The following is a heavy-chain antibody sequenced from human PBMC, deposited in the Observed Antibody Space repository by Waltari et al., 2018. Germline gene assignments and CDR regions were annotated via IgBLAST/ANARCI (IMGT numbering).Heavy chain of an antibody. CDR1: GYTFTSYY. J-gene: IGHJ4*02. Sequence: QVQLVQSGAEVKKPGASVKVSCKASGYTFTSYYMHWVRQAPGQRLEWMGGINAGNGNRKYSQKFQGRVTITRDTSASTAYMELSSLRSEDTAVYYCARDEAARPDCFDYWGQGTLVTVSS. CDR2: INAGNGNR. CDR3: ARDEAARPDCFDY. V-gene: IGHV1-3*01. D-gene: IGHD6-6*01.